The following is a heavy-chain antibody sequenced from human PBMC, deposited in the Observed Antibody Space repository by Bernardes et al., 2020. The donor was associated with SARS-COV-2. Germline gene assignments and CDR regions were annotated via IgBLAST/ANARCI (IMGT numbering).Heavy chain of an antibody. CDR3: GRDLGGRGGY. J-gene: IGHJ4*02. V-gene: IGHV3-30*12. CDR1: GFSLSDYG. CDR2: IFFDGSNE. D-gene: IGHD2-15*01. Sequence: GGSLRLSCEASGFSLSDYGMHWVRQAPGKGLEWVAGIFFDGSNEYYADAVQGRFTISRDNAKNMLYLQVNSLRDEDTGVYYCGRDLGGRGGYWGQGTLVTVSS.